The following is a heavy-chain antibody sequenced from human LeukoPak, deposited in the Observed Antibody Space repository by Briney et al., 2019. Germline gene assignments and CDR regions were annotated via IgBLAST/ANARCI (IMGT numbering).Heavy chain of an antibody. CDR1: GYSISSGYY. V-gene: IGHV4-38-2*02. Sequence: PSETLSLTCTVSGYSISSGYYWGWIRQPPGKGLEWIGSIYHSGSTYYDPSLKSRVTISVDTSKNQFSLKLSSVTAADTAVYYCARERKLAYCGGDCYGGSIDYWGQGTLVTVSS. CDR3: ARERKLAYCGGDCYGGSIDY. CDR2: IYHSGST. D-gene: IGHD2-21*02. J-gene: IGHJ4*02.